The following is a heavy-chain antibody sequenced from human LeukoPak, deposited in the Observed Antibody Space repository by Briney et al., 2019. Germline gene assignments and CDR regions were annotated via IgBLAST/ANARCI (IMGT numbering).Heavy chain of an antibody. CDR3: ARDSAFSSYSY. CDR1: GFTLSSSA. V-gene: IGHV3-23*01. D-gene: IGHD2-15*01. J-gene: IGHJ4*02. CDR2: ISNNGGYT. Sequence: GGSLRLSCAASGFTLSSSAMSWVRQAPGKGLEWVSAISNNGGYTYYADSVQGRFTISRDNSKSTLCLQMNSLRAEDTAVYYCARDSAFSSYSYWGQGALVTVSS.